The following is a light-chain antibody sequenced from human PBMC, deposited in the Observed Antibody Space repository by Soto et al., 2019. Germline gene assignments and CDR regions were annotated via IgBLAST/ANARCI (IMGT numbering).Light chain of an antibody. CDR1: QSLTMW. J-gene: IGKJ1*01. Sequence: DIHMTQSPSTLSASVGDRVTITCRASQSLTMWLALYQQKPGKAPKLLIYKTSSLEIGVPSRFSGSGSGTEFTLTISSLQPDDFATYYCQHWTDYSWTFGQGTKVEVK. CDR3: QHWTDYSWT. CDR2: KTS. V-gene: IGKV1-5*03.